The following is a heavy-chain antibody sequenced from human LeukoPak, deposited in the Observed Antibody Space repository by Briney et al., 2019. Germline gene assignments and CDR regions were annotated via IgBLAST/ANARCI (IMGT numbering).Heavy chain of an antibody. V-gene: IGHV4-34*01. CDR2: INHSGST. Sequence: SETLSLTCAVYGGSLSGYYWSWIRQPPGKGLEWIGEINHSGSTNYNPSLKSRVTISVDTSKNQFSLKLSSVTAADTAVYYCARYYGGNSGDAFDIWGQGTMVTVSS. CDR3: ARYYGGNSGDAFDI. D-gene: IGHD4-23*01. J-gene: IGHJ3*02. CDR1: GGSLSGYY.